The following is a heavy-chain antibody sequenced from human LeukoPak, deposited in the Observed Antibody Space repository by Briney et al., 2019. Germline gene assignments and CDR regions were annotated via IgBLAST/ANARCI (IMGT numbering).Heavy chain of an antibody. J-gene: IGHJ4*02. CDR2: IHDSGIT. D-gene: IGHD3-10*01. CDR1: GASVSSYY. CDR3: ARAHGGVVRGLMFDS. Sequence: SETLSLTCTVSGASVSSYYWNWIRQPPGKGLEWIGYIHDSGITNYNPALKSRVTASVDTSKNQFSLRLSSVTAADTAVYYCARAHGGVVRGLMFDSWGQGTVVTVSS. V-gene: IGHV4-59*02.